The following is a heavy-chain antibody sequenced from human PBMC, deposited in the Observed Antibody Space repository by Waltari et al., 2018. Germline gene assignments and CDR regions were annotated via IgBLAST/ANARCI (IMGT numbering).Heavy chain of an antibody. D-gene: IGHD2-2*01. CDR2: IYHSGST. J-gene: IGHJ6*02. CDR3: ARAKDIVVVPAAQYYYYGMDV. CDR1: GGSISSSNW. Sequence: QVQLQESGPGLVRPSGTLSLTCAVSGGSISSSNWWRWVRKPPGKGLEWIGEIYHSGSTNYNPSLKSRVTISVDKSKNQFSLKLSSVTAADTAVYYCARAKDIVVVPAAQYYYYGMDVWGQGTTVTVSS. V-gene: IGHV4-4*02.